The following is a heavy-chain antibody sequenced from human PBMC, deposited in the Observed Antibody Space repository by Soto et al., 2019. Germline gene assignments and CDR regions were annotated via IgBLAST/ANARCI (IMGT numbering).Heavy chain of an antibody. Sequence: QVQLVQSGAEVKKPGASVKVSCKASGYTFTSYGISWVRQAPGQGVEWMGWISAYNGNTNYAQKLPGRVTITKDTSTSTGYRGLRSLRSGDTAVYYCARDAAVGLLAYWGQGPLVTVSS. CDR3: ARDAAVGLLAY. J-gene: IGHJ4*02. V-gene: IGHV1-18*01. CDR1: GYTFTSYG. CDR2: ISAYNGNT. D-gene: IGHD1-26*01.